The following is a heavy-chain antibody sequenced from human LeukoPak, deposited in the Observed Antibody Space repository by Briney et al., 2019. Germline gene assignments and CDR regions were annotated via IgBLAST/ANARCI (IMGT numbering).Heavy chain of an antibody. Sequence: GASVKVSCKASGYTFTTYYIHWVRLAPGQGLEWVGIINPSGGDTKYAQKFQGRVTLIRDTSTSTVSMELSSLRSEDTAVYYCARGSFAGTGGYYASNPFFDYWGQGTLVTVSS. CDR3: ARGSFAGTGGYYASNPFFDY. V-gene: IGHV1-46*01. CDR1: GYTFTTYY. CDR2: INPSGGDT. J-gene: IGHJ4*02. D-gene: IGHD3-22*01.